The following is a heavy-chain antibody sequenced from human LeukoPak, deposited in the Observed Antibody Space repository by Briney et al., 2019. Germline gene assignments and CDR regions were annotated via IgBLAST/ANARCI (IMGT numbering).Heavy chain of an antibody. Sequence: ASVKVSCKASGYTFTNYGFSWVRQAPGQGLEWMGWISAYNGNTNFAQKLQGRVTMTTDTSTSTAYMELRSLRSDDTAVYFCARDRPYTSGWYNNDFWGQGTLVTVSS. CDR3: ARDRPYTSGWYNNDF. V-gene: IGHV1-18*01. CDR1: GYTFTNYG. CDR2: ISAYNGNT. D-gene: IGHD6-19*01. J-gene: IGHJ4*02.